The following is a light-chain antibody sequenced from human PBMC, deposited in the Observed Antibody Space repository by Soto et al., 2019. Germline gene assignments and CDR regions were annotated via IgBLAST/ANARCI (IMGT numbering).Light chain of an antibody. CDR2: AAS. J-gene: IGKJ1*01. V-gene: IGKV3-20*01. Sequence: EIVLTQSPGTLSLSPGERATLSCRASQSVSSSFLAWYQQKPGQAPRLLIYAASRRATGIPDRFSGSGSGTDFTLTISRLEPEDFAVYYCQQYGSSPPWTFGQGTKVEIK. CDR3: QQYGSSPPWT. CDR1: QSVSSSF.